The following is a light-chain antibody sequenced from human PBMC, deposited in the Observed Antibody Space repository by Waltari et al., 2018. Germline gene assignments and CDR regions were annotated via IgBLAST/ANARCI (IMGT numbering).Light chain of an antibody. Sequence: QSARTQPPSASGPPGQSVTIPCTAPRRDVGVSNFVSWYQQHPAKAPQLMIYEVSKRPSGVPVRFSGSKSGNTASLTVSGLQAEDEADYYCSSYAGSNDVAFGGGTKLSVL. CDR1: RRDVGVSNF. CDR2: EVS. V-gene: IGLV2-8*01. J-gene: IGLJ2*01. CDR3: SSYAGSNDVA.